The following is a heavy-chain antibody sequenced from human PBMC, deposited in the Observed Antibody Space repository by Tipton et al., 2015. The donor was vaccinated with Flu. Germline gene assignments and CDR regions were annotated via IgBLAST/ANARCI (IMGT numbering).Heavy chain of an antibody. D-gene: IGHD3-9*01. CDR2: VNPKNGDT. CDR1: GYTFTDHY. J-gene: IGHJ4*02. CDR3: ARDHLTPDPGT. V-gene: IGHV1-2*02. Sequence: QLVQSGAEAKKPGASVKVSCKASGYTFTDHYMHWVRQAPGQGLEWMGWVNPKNGDTRYEQRFEDRVSMTRDTSTSTVYMEVSRLTSDDTALYYCARDHLTPDPGTWGQGTLVTVSS.